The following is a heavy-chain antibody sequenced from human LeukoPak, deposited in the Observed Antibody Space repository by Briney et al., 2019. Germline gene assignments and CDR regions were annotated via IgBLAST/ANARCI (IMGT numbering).Heavy chain of an antibody. CDR3: ARSEYGSGKNWFDP. D-gene: IGHD3-10*01. V-gene: IGHV4-30-2*01. CDR2: IYHSGST. J-gene: IGHJ5*02. Sequence: SETLSLTCVVSGAVISRGPYSWSWIRQPPGKGLEWIGFIYHSGSTHYNPSLKSRVTLSVDRSKRQFSLQVTSVTAADTAVYYCARSEYGSGKNWFDPWGQGILVTVSS. CDR1: GAVISRGPYS.